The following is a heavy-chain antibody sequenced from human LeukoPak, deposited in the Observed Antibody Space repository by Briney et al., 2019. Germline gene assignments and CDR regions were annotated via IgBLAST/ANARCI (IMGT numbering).Heavy chain of an antibody. J-gene: IGHJ6*03. D-gene: IGHD2-2*01. CDR2: IYYSGST. Sequence: SETLSLTCTVSGGSISSSGYYWGWIRQPPGKGLEWIGSIYYSGSTYYSPPLKSRVTVSADTSKKQFSLKLSSVTAADTAVYYCARFPSSAEYRHYYHMDVWGKGTTVTVSS. CDR3: ARFPSSAEYRHYYHMDV. V-gene: IGHV4-39*07. CDR1: GGSISSSGYY.